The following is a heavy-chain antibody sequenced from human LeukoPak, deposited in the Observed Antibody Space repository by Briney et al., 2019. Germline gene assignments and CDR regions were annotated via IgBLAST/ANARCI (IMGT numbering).Heavy chain of an antibody. J-gene: IGHJ5*02. D-gene: IGHD3-10*01. CDR2: ISWNSGSI. CDR3: AKDSASGGFGELLANWFDP. Sequence: PGGSLRLSCAASGFTFSDYYMSWIRQAPGKGLEWVSGISWNSGSIGYADSVKGRFTISRDNAKNSLYLQMNSLRAEDTALYYCAKDSASGGFGELLANWFDPWGQGTLVTVSS. V-gene: IGHV3-9*01. CDR1: GFTFSDYY.